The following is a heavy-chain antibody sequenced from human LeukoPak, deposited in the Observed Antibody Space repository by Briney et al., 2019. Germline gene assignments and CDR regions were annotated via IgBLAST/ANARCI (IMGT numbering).Heavy chain of an antibody. V-gene: IGHV1-8*01. Sequence: WASVKVSCKASGYTFTIYDINWVRQAPGQGLEWVGWMNLNNGGTVYAQKFQGRVTMTRDTSTGTLYMELNSLRSEDTAVYYCARGAIFGVTPRGYGMDVWGQGTTVTVSS. CDR2: MNLNNGGT. CDR3: ARGAIFGVTPRGYGMDV. J-gene: IGHJ6*02. D-gene: IGHD3-3*01. CDR1: GYTFTIYD.